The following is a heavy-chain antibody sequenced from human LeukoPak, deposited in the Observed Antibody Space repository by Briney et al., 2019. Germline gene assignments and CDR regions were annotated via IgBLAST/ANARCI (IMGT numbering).Heavy chain of an antibody. CDR1: GGSISSSSYY. J-gene: IGHJ6*03. Sequence: SETLSLTCTVSGGSISSSSYYWGWIRQPPGKRLEWIGSIYYSGSTYYNPSLKSRVTISVDTSKNQFSLKLSSVTAADTAVYYCAGPDSSSWRGIYYMDVWGKGTTVTVSS. D-gene: IGHD6-6*01. CDR3: AGPDSSSWRGIYYMDV. CDR2: IYYSGST. V-gene: IGHV4-39*07.